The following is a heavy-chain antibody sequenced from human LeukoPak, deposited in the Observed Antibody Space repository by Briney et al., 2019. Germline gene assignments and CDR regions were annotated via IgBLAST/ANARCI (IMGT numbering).Heavy chain of an antibody. CDR3: ARGAYMDLRGSFGP. CDR2: ILPITATS. J-gene: IGHJ5*02. CDR1: GYTFTSYG. V-gene: IGHV1-69*13. D-gene: IGHD5-12*01. Sequence: SVKVSCKASGYTFTSYGISWVRQAPGQGLEWMGGILPITATSNYAQKFQGRVSFTADESTSTAYMELSSLRSDDTAVYYCARGAYMDLRGSFGPWGQGTLVTVSS.